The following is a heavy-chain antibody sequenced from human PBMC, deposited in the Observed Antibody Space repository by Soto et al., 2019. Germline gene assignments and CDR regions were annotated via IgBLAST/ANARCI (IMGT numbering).Heavy chain of an antibody. Sequence: QVQLVQSEAEVKKPGSSVKVSCKASGGTFSSYAISWVRQAPGQGLEWMGGIIPIFGRANYAQKFQDRVTITADESTSTAYMELSSLRSEDTAVYYCARSSITLVRGADYTMDVWGQGTTVTVSS. V-gene: IGHV1-69*01. J-gene: IGHJ6*02. CDR1: GGTFSSYA. D-gene: IGHD3-10*01. CDR3: ARSSITLVRGADYTMDV. CDR2: IIPIFGRA.